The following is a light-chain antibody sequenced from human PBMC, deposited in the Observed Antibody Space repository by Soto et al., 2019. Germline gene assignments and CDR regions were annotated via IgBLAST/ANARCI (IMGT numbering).Light chain of an antibody. CDR2: KAS. V-gene: IGKV1-5*03. J-gene: IGKJ1*01. Sequence: DIQMTQSPSTLSASVGDRVTITCRASQSISSWLAWYQQKPGKAPKLLIYKASSLESGVPSRFSGSGSGTEFTLTISSLQPENFATYYCKQYNSYWWTSGQGTGWIS. CDR1: QSISSW. CDR3: KQYNSYWWT.